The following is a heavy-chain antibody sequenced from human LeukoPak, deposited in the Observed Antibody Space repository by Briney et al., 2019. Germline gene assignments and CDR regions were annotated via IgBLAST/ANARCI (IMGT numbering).Heavy chain of an antibody. Sequence: SETLSLTCAVYGGSFSGSYWSWIRQPPGKGPEWIGEINHSGSTNYNPSLKSRVTISVDKSKNQFSLKLSSVTAADTAVYYCARIGPYGSGSYYADYWGQGTLVTVSS. J-gene: IGHJ4*02. CDR1: GGSFSGSY. V-gene: IGHV4-34*01. CDR3: ARIGPYGSGSYYADY. D-gene: IGHD3-10*01. CDR2: INHSGST.